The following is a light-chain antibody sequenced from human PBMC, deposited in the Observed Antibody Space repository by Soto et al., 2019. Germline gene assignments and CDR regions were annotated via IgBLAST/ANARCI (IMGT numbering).Light chain of an antibody. CDR3: CSYAVSSTSFYL. CDR2: EGS. V-gene: IGLV2-23*01. CDR1: SSDVGSYNL. J-gene: IGLJ1*01. Sequence: QSVLTQPASVSGSPGQSITISCTGTSSDVGSYNLVSWYQQHPGKAPKLMIYEGSKRPSGASNRFSGSKSGNTASLTISGLQADDEAYYCCCSYAVSSTSFYLFGTRTKVTGL.